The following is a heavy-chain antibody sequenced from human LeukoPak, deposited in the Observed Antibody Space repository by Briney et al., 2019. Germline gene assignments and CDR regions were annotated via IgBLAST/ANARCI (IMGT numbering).Heavy chain of an antibody. D-gene: IGHD3-22*01. Sequence: SETLSLTCTVSGGSISSSRYYWGWIRQPPGKGLEWIGSIYYSGSTYYNPSLKSRVTISVDTSKNQFSLKLSSVTAADTAVYYCARQDYYDSSGEGFDYWGQGTLVTVSS. CDR2: IYYSGST. CDR3: ARQDYYDSSGEGFDY. J-gene: IGHJ4*02. CDR1: GGSISSSRYY. V-gene: IGHV4-39*01.